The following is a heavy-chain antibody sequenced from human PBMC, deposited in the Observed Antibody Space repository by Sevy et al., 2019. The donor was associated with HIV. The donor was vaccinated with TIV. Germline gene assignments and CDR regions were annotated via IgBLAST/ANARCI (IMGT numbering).Heavy chain of an antibody. Sequence: GESLKISRKGSGYSFANNWIGWVRQMPGKGLGWMGIVYPGDSDTTYSPSFQGQVTISVDKSISTAYLQWNSLKASDTAMYYCARLPVAAAGLYYFDYWGQGTLVTVSS. CDR1: GYSFANNW. CDR3: ARLPVAAAGLYYFDY. CDR2: VYPGDSDT. J-gene: IGHJ4*02. V-gene: IGHV5-51*01. D-gene: IGHD6-13*01.